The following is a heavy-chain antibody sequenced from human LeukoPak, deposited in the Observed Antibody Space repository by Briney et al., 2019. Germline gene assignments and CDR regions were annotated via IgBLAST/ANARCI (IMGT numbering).Heavy chain of an antibody. CDR2: ISYDGSNK. CDR1: GFTFSSYA. Sequence: GGSLRLSCAASGFTFSSYAMHWVRQAPGKGLEWVAVISYDGSNKYYADFVKGRFTISRDNSKNTLYLQMNSLRAEDTAVYYCARETEYSSGVKRGLYFDYWGQGTLVTVSS. J-gene: IGHJ4*02. D-gene: IGHD6-25*01. CDR3: ARETEYSSGVKRGLYFDY. V-gene: IGHV3-30-3*01.